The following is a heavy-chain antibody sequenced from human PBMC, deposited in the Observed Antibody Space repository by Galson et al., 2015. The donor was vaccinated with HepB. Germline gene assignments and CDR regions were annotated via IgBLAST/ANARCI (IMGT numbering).Heavy chain of an antibody. CDR1: GYSFTSYW. J-gene: IGHJ6*02. CDR3: ARIAIWFGESDYYYYYGMDV. CDR2: IYPGDSDT. V-gene: IGHV5-51*01. D-gene: IGHD3-10*01. Sequence: QSGAEVKKPGESLKISCKGSGYSFTSYWIGWVRQMPGKGLEWMGIIYPGDSDTRYSPSFQGQVTISADKSISTAYLQWSSLKASDTAMYYCARIAIWFGESDYYYYYGMDVWGQGTTVTVSS.